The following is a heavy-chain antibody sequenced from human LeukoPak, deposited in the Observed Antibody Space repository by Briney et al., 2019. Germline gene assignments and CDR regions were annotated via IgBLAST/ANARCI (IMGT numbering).Heavy chain of an antibody. CDR3: ARNDYGAQTPFDY. V-gene: IGHV3-11*03. CDR2: INPTSGYT. Sequence: GGSLRPCCPASGFPASDYTRSEIRQAPGKGLEWLSYINPTSGYTPYADSVRGRFTISRDNAKNSLYLQMNSLRAEDTAVYYCARNDYGAQTPFDYWGQGTTVTVSS. CDR1: GFPASDYT. D-gene: IGHD4-17*01. J-gene: IGHJ4*03.